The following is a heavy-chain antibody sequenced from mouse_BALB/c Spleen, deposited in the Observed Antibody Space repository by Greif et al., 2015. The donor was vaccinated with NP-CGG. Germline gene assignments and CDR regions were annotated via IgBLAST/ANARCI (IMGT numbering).Heavy chain of an antibody. D-gene: IGHD1-1*02. V-gene: IGHV14-3*02. CDR1: GFNINDTY. Sequence: VQLQQSGAELVKPGASVKLSCTASGFNINDTYMHWVKRRPEQGLEWIGRIDPANGNTKYDPKFQGKATITADTSSNTAYLQLSSLTSEDTAVYYCASGSYKGYYFDYWGQGTTLTVSS. CDR2: IDPANGNT. CDR3: ASGSYKGYYFDY. J-gene: IGHJ2*01.